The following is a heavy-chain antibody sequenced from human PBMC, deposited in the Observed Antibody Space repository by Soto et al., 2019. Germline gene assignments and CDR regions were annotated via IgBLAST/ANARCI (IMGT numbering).Heavy chain of an antibody. V-gene: IGHV4-31*03. Sequence: PSETLSLTCTVSGGSISSGGYYWSWIRQHPGKGLEWIGYIYYSGSTYYNPSLKSRVTISVDTSKNQFSLKLSSVTAADTAVYYCASGGYNKGYSSSWYVWERSHKYYFDYWGQGTLVTVSS. CDR3: ASGGYNKGYSSSWYVWERSHKYYFDY. CDR2: IYYSGST. CDR1: GGSISSGGYY. J-gene: IGHJ4*02. D-gene: IGHD6-13*01.